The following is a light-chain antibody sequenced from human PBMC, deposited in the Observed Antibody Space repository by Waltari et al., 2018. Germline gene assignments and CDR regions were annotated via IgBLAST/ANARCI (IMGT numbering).Light chain of an antibody. CDR1: QSVSSSY. CDR2: GAS. J-gene: IGKJ1*01. Sequence: EIVLTQSPGTLSLSPGERVTLSCRASQSVSSSYLAWYQQKPGQAPRLLIYGASSRATGIPDRFSGSGSGTDFTLTISRLEPEDFAVYYCQQYGSSRTFGQGTKEEIK. CDR3: QQYGSSRT. V-gene: IGKV3-20*01.